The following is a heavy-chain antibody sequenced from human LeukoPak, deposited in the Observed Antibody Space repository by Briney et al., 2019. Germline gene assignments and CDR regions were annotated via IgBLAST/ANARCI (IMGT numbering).Heavy chain of an antibody. J-gene: IGHJ4*02. D-gene: IGHD5-24*01. Sequence: TGGSLRLSCAASGFTLSNYDMSWVRQAPGKGLAWVSAISGSGGRTYYADSVKGRFTISRDHPKNTLYLQMNSRRTDDTAVYYCANNDYNYPEGWGQGTLVTVSS. V-gene: IGHV3-23*01. CDR3: ANNDYNYPEG. CDR1: GFTLSNYD. CDR2: ISGSGGRT.